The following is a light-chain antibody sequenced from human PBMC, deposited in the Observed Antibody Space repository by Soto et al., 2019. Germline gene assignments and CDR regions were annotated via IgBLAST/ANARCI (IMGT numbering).Light chain of an antibody. J-gene: IGKJ1*01. CDR3: QQYNFYWT. CDR2: KAS. V-gene: IGKV1-5*03. CDR1: QSISSW. Sequence: DIQMTQSPSTLSASVGDRVTITCRASQSISSWLARYQQKPGKAPKLLIYKASSLESGVPSRFSGSGSGTEFTLTISSLQPDDFATYYCQQYNFYWTFGQGTKVEI.